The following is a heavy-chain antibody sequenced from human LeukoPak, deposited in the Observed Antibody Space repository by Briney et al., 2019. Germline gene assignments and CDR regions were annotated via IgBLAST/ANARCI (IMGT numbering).Heavy chain of an antibody. CDR3: ARWRTARTGFDY. Sequence: SETLSLTCTVSGGSISSNSYYWGWIRQPPGKGLEWIGSIYYSGSPYYNPSLKSRVTVSVDTSKNQFSLKVISVTAADTAVYYCARWRTARTGFDYWGQGTLVTVSS. V-gene: IGHV4-39*01. J-gene: IGHJ4*02. D-gene: IGHD3/OR15-3a*01. CDR1: GGSISSNSYY. CDR2: IYYSGSP.